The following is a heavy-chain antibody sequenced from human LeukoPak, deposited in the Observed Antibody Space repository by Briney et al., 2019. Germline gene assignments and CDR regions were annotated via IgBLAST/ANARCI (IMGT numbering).Heavy chain of an antibody. Sequence: GASVKVSCKASGYTFTSYGITWVRQAPGQGLEWVGWISAYNGNTNYAQKVQGRVTMTTDTATSTAYMELRTLRSDDTAVYYCARTPQLGYCSSTSCPSYYFDYWGQGTLVTVSS. CDR2: ISAYNGNT. CDR3: ARTPQLGYCSSTSCPSYYFDY. J-gene: IGHJ4*02. CDR1: GYTFTSYG. V-gene: IGHV1-18*01. D-gene: IGHD2-2*01.